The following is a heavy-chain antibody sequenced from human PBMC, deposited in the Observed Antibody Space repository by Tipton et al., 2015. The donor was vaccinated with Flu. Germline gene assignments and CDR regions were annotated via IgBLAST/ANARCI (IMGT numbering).Heavy chain of an antibody. CDR1: GYSISSGYY. Sequence: TLSLTCTVSGYSISSGYYWGWIRQPPGKGLEWIGSIFHGGSTYYNPSLKSRVTISVDTSKNQFSLSLTSVTAADTAMYYCARGSWEVRFDPWGQGTLVTVSS. D-gene: IGHD1-26*01. V-gene: IGHV4-38-2*02. CDR2: IFHGGST. J-gene: IGHJ5*02. CDR3: ARGSWEVRFDP.